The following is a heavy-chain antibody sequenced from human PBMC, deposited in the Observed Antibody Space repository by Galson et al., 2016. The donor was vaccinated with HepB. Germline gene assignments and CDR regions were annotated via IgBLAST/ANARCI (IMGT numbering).Heavy chain of an antibody. CDR3: ARAVYSVTGGSSRYFDL. J-gene: IGHJ2*01. CDR1: GFTFRSYG. V-gene: IGHV3-33*01. Sequence: SLRLSCAASGFTFRSYGMHWFRQAPGKGLEWVAVIWFDGSEKYYADSVEGRFTISRDNSEKTLFLQMNSLRGDDTAVYYCARAVYSVTGGSSRYFDLWGRGTLVTVSS. CDR2: IWFDGSEK. D-gene: IGHD3-10*01.